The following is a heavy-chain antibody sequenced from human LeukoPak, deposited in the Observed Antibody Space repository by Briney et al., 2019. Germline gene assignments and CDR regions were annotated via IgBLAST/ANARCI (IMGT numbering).Heavy chain of an antibody. CDR2: IIPTFGTA. CDR1: GGTFSSYA. J-gene: IGHJ5*02. CDR3: ATHRPRCSSTSCYEGGQNWFDP. Sequence: SVKVSCKASGGTFSSYAISWVRQAPGQGLEWVGGIIPTFGTANYAQKFQGRVTITADESTSTAYMELSSLRSEDTAVYYCATHRPRCSSTSCYEGGQNWFDPWGQGTLVTVSS. D-gene: IGHD2-2*01. V-gene: IGHV1-69*13.